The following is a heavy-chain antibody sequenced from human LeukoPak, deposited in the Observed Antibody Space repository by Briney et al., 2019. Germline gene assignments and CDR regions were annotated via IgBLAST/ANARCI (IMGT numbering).Heavy chain of an antibody. Sequence: ASVKVSCKASEYTFTTYYVNWVRQAPGQGLEWMGWINPNSGDTNFAQNFQGRVTMTRDTSISTVYMELSRLRSDDTAVYYCARVGQWLVENDWFDPWGQGTLVTVSS. CDR3: ARVGQWLVENDWFDP. D-gene: IGHD6-19*01. V-gene: IGHV1-2*02. CDR1: EYTFTTYY. J-gene: IGHJ5*02. CDR2: INPNSGDT.